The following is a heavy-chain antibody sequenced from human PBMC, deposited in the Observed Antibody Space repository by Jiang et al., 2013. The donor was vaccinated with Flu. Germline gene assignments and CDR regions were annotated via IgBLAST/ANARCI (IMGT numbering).Heavy chain of an antibody. CDR3: ARSPPRDCSSTSCDTPWFDP. CDR1: GGSIRGSSTYY. Sequence: GPGLVKPSETLSLTCTVSGGSIRGSSTYYWGWIRQPPGKGLEWIGSVFYSGSTYNNPSLKSRVTISVDTSKNHFSLKLSSVTAADTAVYYCARSPPRDCSSTSCDTPWFDPWGQGTLVTVSS. J-gene: IGHJ5*02. CDR2: VFYSGST. V-gene: IGHV4-39*07. D-gene: IGHD2-2*02.